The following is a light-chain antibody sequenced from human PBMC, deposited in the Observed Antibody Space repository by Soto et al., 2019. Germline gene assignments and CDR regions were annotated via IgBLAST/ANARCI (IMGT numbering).Light chain of an antibody. CDR3: QQRTKWPSST. CDR2: DAS. CDR1: QRVSSY. Sequence: EIVLTQSPANLSLSPGERATLSCRASQRVSSYLAWYQQKPGQAPRLLIYDASNRATGIPARFSGSGSGTDFTLTSSSPEPEDFAVYYCQQRTKWPSSTFGQGTRLEIK. J-gene: IGKJ5*01. V-gene: IGKV3-11*01.